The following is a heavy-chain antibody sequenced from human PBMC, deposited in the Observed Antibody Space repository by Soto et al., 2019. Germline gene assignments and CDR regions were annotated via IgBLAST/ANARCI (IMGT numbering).Heavy chain of an antibody. V-gene: IGHV1-8*01. CDR3: ARGVSAGVDY. J-gene: IGHJ4*02. CDR1: GYTFTSYY. CDR2: MEPSTGST. D-gene: IGHD1-26*01. Sequence: ASLKVSCKASGYTFTSYYINWVRQTTGQGLEWMGWMEPSTGSTGYAQKFQGRVTMTRDTSINTAYMELTTLTSDDTAFYYCARGVSAGVDYWGQGTLVTVSS.